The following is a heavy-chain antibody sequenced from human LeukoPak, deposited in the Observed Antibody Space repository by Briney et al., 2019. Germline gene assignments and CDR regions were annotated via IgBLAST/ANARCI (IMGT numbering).Heavy chain of an antibody. Sequence: PGGSLRLSCAASRFTFSSYAMSWVRQAPGKGLEWVSVISGSGSRTSYADSVKGRFTVSRDNSKNTLYLQMNSLRAEDTAVYYCAKPYIVVVPAAYDYWGQGTLVTVSS. D-gene: IGHD2-2*01. CDR2: ISGSGSRT. V-gene: IGHV3-23*01. CDR3: AKPYIVVVPAAYDY. CDR1: RFTFSSYA. J-gene: IGHJ4*02.